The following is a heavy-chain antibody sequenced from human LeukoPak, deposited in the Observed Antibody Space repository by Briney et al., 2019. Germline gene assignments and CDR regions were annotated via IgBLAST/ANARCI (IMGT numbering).Heavy chain of an antibody. Sequence: PGGSLRLSCAASGFTFSSYGMHWLRQAPGKGLEWVAVISYDGSNKYYVDSVKGRFTISRHNYKNTLYVQMNRLRDEDTDVYYCAKVRFGELLRGYFDYWRQGTLVTVFS. CDR1: GFTFSSYG. J-gene: IGHJ4*02. V-gene: IGHV3-30*18. D-gene: IGHD3-10*01. CDR3: AKVRFGELLRGYFDY. CDR2: ISYDGSNK.